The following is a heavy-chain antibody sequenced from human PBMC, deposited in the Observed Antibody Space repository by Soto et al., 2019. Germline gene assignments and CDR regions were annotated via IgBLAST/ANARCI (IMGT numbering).Heavy chain of an antibody. CDR1: GGSISTSNW. V-gene: IGHV4-4*02. CDR2: VYHSGST. Sequence: QVQLQESGPGLVKPSGTLSLTCAVSGGSISTSNWWSWVRQPPGKGLEWIGEVYHSGSTNYNPSFKTPVSTSVAKSMSLCSLKLYSVTAADTALYYCASTSTSVTRFPSCGQGRLVTVSS. D-gene: IGHD1-1*01. J-gene: IGHJ5*02. CDR3: ASTSTSVTRFPS.